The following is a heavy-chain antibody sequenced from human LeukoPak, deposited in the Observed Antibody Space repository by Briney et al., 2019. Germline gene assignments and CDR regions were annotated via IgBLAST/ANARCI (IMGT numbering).Heavy chain of an antibody. V-gene: IGHV3-30*18. Sequence: GGSLRLSCAASRFTFSSYSMNWVRQAPGKGLEWVAVISYDGSNKYYADSVKGRFTISRDNSKNTLYLQMNSLRAEDTAVYYCAKDVMRQLVRRYFDYWGQGTLVTVSS. CDR3: AKDVMRQLVRRYFDY. CDR1: RFTFSSYS. D-gene: IGHD6-13*01. CDR2: ISYDGSNK. J-gene: IGHJ4*02.